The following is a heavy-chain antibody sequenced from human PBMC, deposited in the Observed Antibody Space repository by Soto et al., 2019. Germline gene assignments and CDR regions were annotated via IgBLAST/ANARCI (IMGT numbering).Heavy chain of an antibody. CDR3: AKDTGVSAAPTRSFDL. V-gene: IGHV3-23*01. D-gene: IGHD2-8*01. CDR2: VSGGGGVT. Sequence: PGGSLRLSCSASGLIFRINNMNWVRQAPGKGLEWVSVVSGGGGVTLYADSVKGRFTISRDNSKRTLYLQLNSMRAEDTDVYYCAKDTGVSAAPTRSFDLWGQGTLVTVSS. J-gene: IGHJ4*02. CDR1: GLIFRINN.